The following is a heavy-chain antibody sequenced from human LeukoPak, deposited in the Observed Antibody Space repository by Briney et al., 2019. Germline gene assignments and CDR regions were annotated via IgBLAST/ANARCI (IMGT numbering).Heavy chain of an antibody. D-gene: IGHD3-3*01. V-gene: IGHV3-49*03. CDR3: SRAPYYDFWCDY. Sequence: PGGSLRLSCTASGFTFGDSGMSWFRQAPGKGLERVGFIRSKAYGGAVEYAASVKGRFTISRDDSKSIAYLLMNSLKTEDTAVYYCSRAPYYDFWCDYWGQGTLVTVSS. CDR1: GFTFGDSG. CDR2: IRSKAYGGAV. J-gene: IGHJ4*02.